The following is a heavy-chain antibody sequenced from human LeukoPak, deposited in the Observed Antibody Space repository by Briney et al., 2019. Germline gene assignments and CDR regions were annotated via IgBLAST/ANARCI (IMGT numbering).Heavy chain of an antibody. J-gene: IGHJ4*02. V-gene: IGHV4-34*01. Sequence: PSETLSLTCAVYGGSFSGYYWSWIRQPPGKGLEWIGEINHSGSTNYNPSLKSRVTISVDTSKNQFSLKLSSVTAADTAAYYCARENVDIVATIRVYYFDYWGQGTLVTVSS. CDR1: GGSFSGYY. CDR2: INHSGST. D-gene: IGHD5-12*01. CDR3: ARENVDIVATIRVYYFDY.